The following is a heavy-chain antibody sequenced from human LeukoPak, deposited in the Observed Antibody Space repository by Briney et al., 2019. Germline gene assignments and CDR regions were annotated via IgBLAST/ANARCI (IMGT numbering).Heavy chain of an antibody. CDR1: GFTFSTYA. D-gene: IGHD4-17*01. J-gene: IGHJ4*02. CDR2: IINSGGST. V-gene: IGHV3-23*01. Sequence: PGGSLRLSCAASGFTFSTYAMSWVRQAPWKGLEWVSTIINSGGSTSYADSVKGRFTISRDNSKNTLYLQMNSLRAEDTAVYYCAKDIYGDSGGIDYWGQGTLVTVSS. CDR3: AKDIYGDSGGIDY.